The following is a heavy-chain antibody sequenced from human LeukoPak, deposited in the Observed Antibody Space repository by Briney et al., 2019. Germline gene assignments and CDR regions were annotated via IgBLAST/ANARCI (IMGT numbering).Heavy chain of an antibody. V-gene: IGHV3-7*03. CDR2: IKQDGSEK. J-gene: IGHJ6*02. D-gene: IGHD2-15*01. CDR3: ARDEPGYCSGGSCYSVPYYYYGMDV. Sequence: GGSLRLSCAASGFTFSSHWMSWVRQAPGKGLEWVANIKQDGSEKYYVDSVKGRFTISRDNAKNSLYLQMNSLRAEDTAVYYCARDEPGYCSGGSCYSVPYYYYGMDVWGQGTTVTVSS. CDR1: GFTFSSHW.